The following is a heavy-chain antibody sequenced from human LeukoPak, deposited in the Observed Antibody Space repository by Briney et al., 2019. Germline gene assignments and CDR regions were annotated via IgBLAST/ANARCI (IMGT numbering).Heavy chain of an antibody. CDR3: VRAHSIHNYHYGIDV. CDR1: GFTFSDFA. J-gene: IGHJ6*02. CDR2: ISGNGISP. V-gene: IGHV3-64*01. Sequence: VQPGGSLSLPCAASGFTFSDFAMHWLRRAPGKGLEYVSTISGNGISPYYANSVKGRFTISRDNSKNTLYLQMGSLRADDTAVYYCVRAHSIHNYHYGIDVWGHGTTVTVSS. D-gene: IGHD3-3*01.